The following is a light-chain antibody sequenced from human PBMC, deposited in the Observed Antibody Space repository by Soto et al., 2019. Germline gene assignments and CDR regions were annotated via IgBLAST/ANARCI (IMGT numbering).Light chain of an antibody. V-gene: IGKV3-15*01. CDR1: QSVSSK. CDR3: QKYNNWPQT. Sequence: EILMTQSPVTLSVSPGERATLSCRASQSVSSKLAWYQQKPGQAPMLLIYGASTRATGIPARFSGSGSGTEFTLSISSLQSEDFAVYYCQKYNNWPQTFGQATKLEIK. J-gene: IGKJ2*01. CDR2: GAS.